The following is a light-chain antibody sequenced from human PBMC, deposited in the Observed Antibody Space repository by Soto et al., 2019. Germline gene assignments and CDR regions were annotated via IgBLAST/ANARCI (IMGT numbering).Light chain of an antibody. J-gene: IGLJ1*01. CDR3: SSYTGGNPSYV. CDR2: EVT. V-gene: IGLV2-8*01. CDR1: ISDVGGYDY. Sequence: QSVLTQPPSASGSPGQSFTISCTGTISDVGGYDYVSWYQQHPGKAPKLMIYEVTIRPSGVSDRFSGSKSGNTASLTVSGLQAEDEADYYCSSYTGGNPSYVFGTGTKVTVL.